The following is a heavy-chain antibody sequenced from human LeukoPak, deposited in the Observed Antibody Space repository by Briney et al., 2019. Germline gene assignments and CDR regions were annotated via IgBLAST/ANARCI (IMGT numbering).Heavy chain of an antibody. J-gene: IGHJ1*01. Sequence: PGGSLRLSCAASGFTFSSYAMSWVRQAPGKGLEWVSGISGSGGGTYYADSVKGRFTISRDNSKNTLYLQMISLRVEDTAVYYCADQDYGDYMDYFHHWGQGTLVTVSS. D-gene: IGHD4-17*01. CDR3: ADQDYGDYMDYFHH. CDR1: GFTFSSYA. V-gene: IGHV3-23*01. CDR2: ISGSGGGT.